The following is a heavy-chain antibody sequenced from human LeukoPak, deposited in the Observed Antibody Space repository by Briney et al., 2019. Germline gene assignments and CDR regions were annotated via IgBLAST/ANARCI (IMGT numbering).Heavy chain of an antibody. CDR2: IYNSGST. Sequence: PSETLSLTCTVSGGYISSGGYYWSWIRQHPGKGLEWIGYIYNSGSTYYNPSLKSRVTISVDTSKNQFSLRLSSVTAADTAVYYCARDLDGTNHFDYWGQGTLVTVSS. CDR3: ARDLDGTNHFDY. D-gene: IGHD2-8*01. J-gene: IGHJ4*02. V-gene: IGHV4-31*03. CDR1: GGYISSGGYY.